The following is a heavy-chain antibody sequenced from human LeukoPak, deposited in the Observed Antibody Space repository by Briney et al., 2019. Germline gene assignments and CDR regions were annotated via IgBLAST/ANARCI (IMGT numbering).Heavy chain of an antibody. Sequence: ASVKVSCKASGYTFTSYYMHWVRQAPGQGLEWMGWMNPNSGNTGYAQKFQGRVTITRNTSISTAYMELSSLRSEDTAVYYCARGPSSGWFNYYYYYMDVWGKGTTVTVSS. D-gene: IGHD6-19*01. CDR2: MNPNSGNT. CDR1: GYTFTSYY. CDR3: ARGPSSGWFNYYYYYMDV. V-gene: IGHV1-8*03. J-gene: IGHJ6*03.